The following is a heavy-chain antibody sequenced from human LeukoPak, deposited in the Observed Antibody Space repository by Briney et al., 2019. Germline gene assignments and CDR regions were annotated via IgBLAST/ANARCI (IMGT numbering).Heavy chain of an antibody. D-gene: IGHD2-2*01. CDR3: ARAAKDCSSTSCYYYYGMDV. CDR2: IYYSGST. V-gene: IGHV4-61*05. J-gene: IGHJ6*02. CDR1: GGSISSSSYY. Sequence: SETLSPTCTVSGGSISSSSYYWGWIRQPPGKGLEWIGYIYYSGSTNYNPSLKSRVTISVDTSKNQFSLKLSSVTAADTAVYYCARAAKDCSSTSCYYYYGMDVWGQGTTVTVSS.